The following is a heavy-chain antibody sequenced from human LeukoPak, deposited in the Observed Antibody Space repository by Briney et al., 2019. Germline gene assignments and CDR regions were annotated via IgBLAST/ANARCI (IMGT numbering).Heavy chain of an antibody. D-gene: IGHD1-1*01. J-gene: IGHJ4*02. CDR1: GFTFSSYE. Sequence: PGGSLRLSCAASGFTFSSYEMNWVRQAPGKGLEWVSYISSSGSTIYYADSVKGRFTISRDNAKNSLYLQMNSLRAEDTAVYYYARDQGRRGVDYFDYWGQGTLVTVSS. CDR2: ISSSGSTI. V-gene: IGHV3-48*03. CDR3: ARDQGRRGVDYFDY.